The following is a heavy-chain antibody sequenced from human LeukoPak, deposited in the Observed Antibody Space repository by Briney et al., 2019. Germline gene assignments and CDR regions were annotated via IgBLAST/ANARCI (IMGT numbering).Heavy chain of an antibody. D-gene: IGHD4-11*01. Sequence: GGSLRLSCAASGFTFDDYTMHWVRQAPGKALEWVSLISWNGASIYYSDSVEGRFTISRDNAKNTLYLQMNNLRAEDTALYYCARDRNFPRDQLDYWGQGTLVTVSS. V-gene: IGHV3-43*01. CDR3: ARDRNFPRDQLDY. CDR1: GFTFDDYT. CDR2: ISWNGASI. J-gene: IGHJ4*02.